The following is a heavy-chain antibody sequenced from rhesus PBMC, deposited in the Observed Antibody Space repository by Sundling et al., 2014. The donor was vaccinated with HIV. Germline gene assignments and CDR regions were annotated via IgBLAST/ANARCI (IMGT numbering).Heavy chain of an antibody. CDR1: GGSISDNYY. CDR2: IYGISGST. J-gene: IGHJ6*01. Sequence: QVQLQESGPGLLKPSETLSLTCAVSGGSISDNYYWNWIRQPPGKGLEWIGNIYGISGSTHSNPSLKSRVTISKDTSKNQFSLKVRFMTAADTAVYYCARGHIYYGLDSWGQGVVVTVSS. V-gene: IGHV4S9*01. CDR3: ARGHIYYGLDS.